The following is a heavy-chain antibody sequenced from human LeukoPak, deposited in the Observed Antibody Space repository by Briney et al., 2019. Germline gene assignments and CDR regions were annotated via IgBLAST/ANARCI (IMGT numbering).Heavy chain of an antibody. Sequence: ASVKASCKASGYTFTGYGISWVRQSPGQGLEWMGWISAYNGNTNYAQKLQGRVTMTTDTSTSTAYMELRSLRSDDTAVYYCARQMVGANTKFDYWGQGTLVTVSS. CDR2: ISAYNGNT. D-gene: IGHD1-26*01. CDR3: ARQMVGANTKFDY. V-gene: IGHV1-18*01. CDR1: GYTFTGYG. J-gene: IGHJ4*02.